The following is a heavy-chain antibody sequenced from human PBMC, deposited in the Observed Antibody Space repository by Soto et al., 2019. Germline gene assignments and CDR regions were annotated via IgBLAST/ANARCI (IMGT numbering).Heavy chain of an antibody. Sequence: EVQLLESGGNLVQPGGSLRLSCAASGFAFSSYAMTWVRQAPGKGLEWVSALSGTGGTTYSADSVRGRFTIARDNSKNPLYLQLNGLSSEDSAIYYCAKFTVGTGGSSGWPWFLDSWGQGTLVTVSS. CDR3: AKFTVGTGGSSGWPWFLDS. CDR2: LSGTGGTT. CDR1: GFAFSSYA. V-gene: IGHV3-23*01. J-gene: IGHJ4*02. D-gene: IGHD6-25*01.